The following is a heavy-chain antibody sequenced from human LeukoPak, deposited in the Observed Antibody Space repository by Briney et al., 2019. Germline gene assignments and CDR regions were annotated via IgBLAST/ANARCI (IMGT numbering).Heavy chain of an antibody. D-gene: IGHD6-19*01. J-gene: IGHJ4*02. CDR1: GFTFSSYG. Sequence: PGGSLRLSCAASGFTFSSYGMHWVRQAPGKGLEWVAVISYDGSNKYYADSVKGRFTISRDNSKNTLYLQMNSLRAEDTAVYYCAKDTYSSGWYVGRSEDYWGQGTLVTVSS. CDR2: ISYDGSNK. V-gene: IGHV3-30*18. CDR3: AKDTYSSGWYVGRSEDY.